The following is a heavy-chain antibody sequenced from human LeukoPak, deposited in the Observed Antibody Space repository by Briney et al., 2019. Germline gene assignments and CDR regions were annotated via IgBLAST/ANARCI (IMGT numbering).Heavy chain of an antibody. J-gene: IGHJ4*02. D-gene: IGHD6-19*01. CDR1: GFTFSNAW. V-gene: IGHV3-15*01. CDR3: TTDVIWSSGWRVLVDY. CDR2: IKSKTDGGTT. Sequence: GGSLRLSCAASGFTFSNAWMSWVRQAPGKGLEWVGRIKSKTDGGTTDYAAPVKGRFTISRDDSKNTLYLQMNSLKTEDTAVYYCTTDVIWSSGWRVLVDYWGQGTLVTVSS.